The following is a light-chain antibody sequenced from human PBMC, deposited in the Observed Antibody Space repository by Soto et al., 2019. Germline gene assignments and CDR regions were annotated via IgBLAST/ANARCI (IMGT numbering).Light chain of an antibody. V-gene: IGKV3-15*01. CDR3: QQYNNWPSWT. Sequence: EIVMTQSPATLSVSPGERATLSCRASQSVSNNLAWYQQKAGQAPRLLIYGASTRATGIPARFSGSGSGTEFTLTISSLQSEDLAVYYSQQYNNWPSWTFGQGTKVEIK. CDR1: QSVSNN. J-gene: IGKJ1*01. CDR2: GAS.